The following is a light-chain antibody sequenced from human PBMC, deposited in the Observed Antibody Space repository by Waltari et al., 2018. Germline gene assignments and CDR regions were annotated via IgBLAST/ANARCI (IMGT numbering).Light chain of an antibody. CDR3: QQYYRYYT. V-gene: IGKV1-5*01. CDR2: DVS. Sequence: IQMTQSPAALSASVGDRATITCRASQRINTWMAWYQQSPGKAPKVLIYDVSTLESGVPSRFRGSGSGTEFTLAINNLQPEDFATYYCQQYYRYYTFGQGTKLEIK. J-gene: IGKJ2*01. CDR1: QRINTW.